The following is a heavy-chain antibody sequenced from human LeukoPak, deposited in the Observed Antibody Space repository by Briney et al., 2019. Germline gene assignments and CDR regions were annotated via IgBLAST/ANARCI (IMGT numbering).Heavy chain of an antibody. D-gene: IGHD2-15*01. Sequence: GASVKVSCKASGYTFTSYDTNWVRQATGQGLEWMGWMNPNSGNTGYAQKFQGRVTITRNTSISTAYMELSSLRSEDTAVYYCATDLSVCSGGSCQDYWGQGTLVTVSS. V-gene: IGHV1-8*03. CDR1: GYTFTSYD. J-gene: IGHJ4*02. CDR2: MNPNSGNT. CDR3: ATDLSVCSGGSCQDY.